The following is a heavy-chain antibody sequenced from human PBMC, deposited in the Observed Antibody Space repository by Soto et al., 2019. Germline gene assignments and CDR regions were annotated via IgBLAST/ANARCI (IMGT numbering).Heavy chain of an antibody. CDR3: ARVSKPPRMIVVAMTNWDLDL. V-gene: IGHV1-69*01. D-gene: IGHD3-22*01. CDR2: IIPFFGST. CDR1: GGTVNSHA. Sequence: QVQLVQSGAEVKKPGSSVKVSCKPSGGTVNSHAISWVRQAPGQGLEWMGGIIPFFGSTNYAQKFQGRVTITADESTSTAYMELSSLRSEDTAVYYCARVSKPPRMIVVAMTNWDLDLWGRGTLITVSS. J-gene: IGHJ2*01.